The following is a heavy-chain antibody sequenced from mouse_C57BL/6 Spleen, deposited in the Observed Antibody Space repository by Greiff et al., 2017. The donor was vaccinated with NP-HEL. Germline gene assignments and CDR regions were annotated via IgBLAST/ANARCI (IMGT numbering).Heavy chain of an antibody. J-gene: IGHJ4*01. CDR2: ISDGGSYT. V-gene: IGHV5-4*01. D-gene: IGHD1-1*01. Sequence: DVKLVESGGGLVKPGGSLKLSCAASGFTFSSYAMSWVRQTPEKRLEWVATISDGGSYTYYPDNVKGRFTISRDNAKNNLYLQMSHLKSEDTAMYYCARDQGYYYGSSYGAMDYWGQGTSVTVSS. CDR1: GFTFSSYA. CDR3: ARDQGYYYGSSYGAMDY.